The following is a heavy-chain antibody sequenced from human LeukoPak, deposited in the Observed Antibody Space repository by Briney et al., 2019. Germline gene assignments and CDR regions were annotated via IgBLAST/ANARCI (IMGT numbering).Heavy chain of an antibody. J-gene: IGHJ4*02. D-gene: IGHD3-22*01. CDR1: GFTFSSYA. Sequence: GGSLRLSCAASGFTFSSYAMNWVRQVPEKGLEWVSAISGSSGNANYADSVKGRFTVSRDNSKKPLYLQMISLRAEDTALYYCRKDGAKDDRTGSLGHYFAYWGQGILVIVSS. V-gene: IGHV3-23*01. CDR3: RKDGAKDDRTGSLGHYFAY. CDR2: ISGSSGNA.